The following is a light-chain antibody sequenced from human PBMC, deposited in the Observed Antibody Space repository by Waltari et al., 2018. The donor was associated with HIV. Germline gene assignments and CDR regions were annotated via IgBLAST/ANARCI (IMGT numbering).Light chain of an antibody. CDR1: SSNIGATYD. CDR2: ATT. V-gene: IGLV1-40*01. CDR3: QSYDSTLRVV. J-gene: IGLJ2*01. Sequence: QPVLTQPPSVSGAPGQRVTISCTRSSSNIGATYDVHWYQQLPGTAPKLLIYATTNRPSGVPYRFSGSKSVPSASLAITGLQAEDEADYYCQSYDSTLRVVFGGGTKLTVL.